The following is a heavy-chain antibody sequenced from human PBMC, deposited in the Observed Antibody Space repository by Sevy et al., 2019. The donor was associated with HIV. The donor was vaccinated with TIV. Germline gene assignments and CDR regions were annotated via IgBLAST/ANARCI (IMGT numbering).Heavy chain of an antibody. CDR3: ARDPAYGAYDI. CDR1: GFTFSSSW. Sequence: GGSLRLSCVASGFTFSSSWMTWVRQAPGKGPEYVANINQDGSRKDQLDSVKGRFTISRDNARNSLYLQMNGLRVEDTAMYYCARDPAYGAYDIWGQRAMVTVSS. J-gene: IGHJ3*02. V-gene: IGHV3-7*01. D-gene: IGHD3-16*01. CDR2: INQDGSRK.